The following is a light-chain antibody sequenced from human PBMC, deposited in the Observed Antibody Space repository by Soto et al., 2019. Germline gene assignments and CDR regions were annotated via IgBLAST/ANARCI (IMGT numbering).Light chain of an antibody. Sequence: QSVLTQPASVSGSPGQSITISCTGTSSDVGGYNYVSWYQQHPGKAPKLMIYDVSNRPSGVSNRFSGSKSGNTASLTISGLQAEERVDNYGASIPGGSFVFGPGPKPT. J-gene: IGLJ1*01. V-gene: IGLV2-14*01. CDR2: DVS. CDR1: SSDVGGYNY. CDR3: ASIPGGSFV.